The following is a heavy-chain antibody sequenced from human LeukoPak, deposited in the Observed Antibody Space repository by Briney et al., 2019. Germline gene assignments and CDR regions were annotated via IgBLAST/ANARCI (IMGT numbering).Heavy chain of an antibody. CDR3: ARDLYYYDSSNYHDVFDV. CDR2: ISGYVGNT. CDR1: DYTFTRYG. J-gene: IGHJ3*01. V-gene: IGHV1-18*01. D-gene: IGHD3-22*01. Sequence: GASVKVSCKASDYTFTRYGISWVRQAPGQGLEWMRWISGYVGNTFYAQKFQGRVTMTTDTSTNTAYMELRSLRSDDTAVYYCARDLYYYDSSNYHDVFDVWGQGTMVTVSS.